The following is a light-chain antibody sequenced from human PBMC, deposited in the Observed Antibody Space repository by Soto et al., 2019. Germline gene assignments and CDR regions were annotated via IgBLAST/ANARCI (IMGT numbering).Light chain of an antibody. CDR2: DAS. CDR1: QSLRSS. CDR3: QPYNNWPQT. V-gene: IGKV3-15*01. J-gene: IGKJ1*01. Sequence: ETMMTQSPDTLSVSLGQRATLSCRASQSLRSSLAWYQQKPGQAPRLLIYDASTRATGIPARFSGSGSGTDFTLTISGLQSEDFAVYYCQPYNNWPQTVGPGTQVEIK.